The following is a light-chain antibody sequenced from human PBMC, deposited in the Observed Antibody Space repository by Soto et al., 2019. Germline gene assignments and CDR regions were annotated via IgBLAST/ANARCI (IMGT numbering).Light chain of an antibody. CDR2: DAS. Sequence: DIQMTQSPSSLSASVGDRVTITCQASQDIRNYLNWYQQKPGKAPNLLIYDASNLRSGGTSRFSGSGSGAEFTSTISSLQPEDIATYHCQHYDHLPPLSCGGGTKVEIK. CDR1: QDIRNY. V-gene: IGKV1-33*01. CDR3: QHYDHLPPLS. J-gene: IGKJ4*01.